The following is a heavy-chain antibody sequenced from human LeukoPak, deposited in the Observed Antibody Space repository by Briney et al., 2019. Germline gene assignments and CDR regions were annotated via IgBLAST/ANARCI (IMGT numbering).Heavy chain of an antibody. Sequence: SETLSLTCTVSGGSISSSNYYWSWIRQPPGKGLEWIGYIYYSGSTYYNPSLKSRVTISVDTSKNQFSLKLSSVTAADTAVYYCARGQWLVPVVYFDYWGQGTLVTVSS. CDR3: ARGQWLVPVVYFDY. CDR2: IYYSGST. CDR1: GGSISSSNYY. D-gene: IGHD6-19*01. V-gene: IGHV4-30-4*02. J-gene: IGHJ4*02.